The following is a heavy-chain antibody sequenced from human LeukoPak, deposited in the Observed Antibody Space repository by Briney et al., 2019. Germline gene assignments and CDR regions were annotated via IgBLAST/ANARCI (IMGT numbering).Heavy chain of an antibody. CDR2: IYTSGST. J-gene: IGHJ3*02. CDR3: ARAVGGGALDI. D-gene: IGHD1-26*01. Sequence: SETLSLTCTVSGGSISSGSYYWSWIRQPAGKGLEWIGRIYTSGSTNYNPSLKSRVTISADTSKNQFSLKLSSVTAADTAVYYCARAVGGGALDIWGQGTMVTVSS. V-gene: IGHV4-61*02. CDR1: GGSISSGSYY.